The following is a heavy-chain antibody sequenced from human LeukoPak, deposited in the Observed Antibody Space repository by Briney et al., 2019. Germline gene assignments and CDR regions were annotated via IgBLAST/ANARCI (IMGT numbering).Heavy chain of an antibody. CDR2: TYYRSKWYN. Sequence: SQTLSLTCAISGDSVSSNSAAWNWISQSPSRGLEWLGRTYYRSKWYNDYAASVKKQITINPDTSKNQFYLQLNSVTPEDTAVYYCARDVDAGTFDYWGQGTLVTVSS. CDR3: ARDVDAGTFDY. V-gene: IGHV6-1*01. CDR1: GDSVSSNSAA. J-gene: IGHJ4*02. D-gene: IGHD3-9*01.